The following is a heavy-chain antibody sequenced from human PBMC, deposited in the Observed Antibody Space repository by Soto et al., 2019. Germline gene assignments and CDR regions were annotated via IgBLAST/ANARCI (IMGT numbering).Heavy chain of an antibody. D-gene: IGHD5-12*01. CDR1: GFTFSSYS. CDR3: ARDRGYSGYVAYYLDV. Sequence: PGGSLSPSCAASGFTFSSYSMNWVRQAPGKGLEWVSSISSSSSYIYYADSVKGRFTISRDNAKNSLYLQMNSLRAEDTAVFYCARDRGYSGYVAYYLDVWGKGTTVTVSS. CDR2: ISSSSSYI. V-gene: IGHV3-21*01. J-gene: IGHJ6*03.